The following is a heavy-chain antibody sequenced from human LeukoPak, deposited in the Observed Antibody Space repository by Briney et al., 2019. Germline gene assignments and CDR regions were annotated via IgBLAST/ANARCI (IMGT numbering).Heavy chain of an antibody. CDR1: GFTVSSNY. D-gene: IGHD3-10*01. CDR2: IYSGGGT. CDR3: ASPYYYASGSFDV. V-gene: IGHV3-53*01. Sequence: GGSLRLSCAASGFTVSSNYISWVRQAPGKGLEWVSVIYSGGGTNYADSVEGRFTISRDNSKNTLYLQMNSLRAEDTAVYYCASPYYYASGSFDVWGQGTLVTVSS. J-gene: IGHJ4*02.